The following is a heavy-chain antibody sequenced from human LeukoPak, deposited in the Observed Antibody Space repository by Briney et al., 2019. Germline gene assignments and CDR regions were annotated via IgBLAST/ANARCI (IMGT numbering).Heavy chain of an antibody. CDR1: GGSISSYY. J-gene: IGHJ3*02. CDR3: ARGSTYYDFWSGYPHAFDI. CDR2: IYYSGST. D-gene: IGHD3-3*01. V-gene: IGHV4-59*01. Sequence: SETLSLTCTVSGGSISSYYWSWIRQPPGKGLEWIGYIYYSGSTNYNPSLKSRVTISVDTSKNQFSLKLSSVTAADTAVYYCARGSTYYDFWSGYPHAFDIWGQGTMVTVSS.